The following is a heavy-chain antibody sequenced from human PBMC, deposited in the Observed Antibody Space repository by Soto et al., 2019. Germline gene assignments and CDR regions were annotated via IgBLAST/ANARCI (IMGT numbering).Heavy chain of an antibody. CDR3: AKESGYDFDQ. J-gene: IGHJ5*02. Sequence: QVQLVESGGGVVQPGRSQSLSCAASGFTFSSYGMHWVRQAPGKGLEWLTRISDDGSEKKYSGSVKGRFTVTRDNSKNTLYLQMNSLTPDDTAVYHCAKESGYDFDQWCQGALVIVSS. V-gene: IGHV3-30*18. CDR1: GFTFSSYG. CDR2: ISDDGSEK. D-gene: IGHD5-12*01.